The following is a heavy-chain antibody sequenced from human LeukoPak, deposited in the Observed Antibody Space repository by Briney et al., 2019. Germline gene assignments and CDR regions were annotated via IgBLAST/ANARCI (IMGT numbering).Heavy chain of an antibody. V-gene: IGHV1-2*02. Sequence: ASVKVSCMPSVYTFTGYYMHWVRQAPGPGREWMGWINPNSGGTNYAQKFQGRVTMTRDTCISTAYMELSRLRSDDTAVYYCARDCGGDCSGAFDIWGQGTMVTVSS. CDR3: ARDCGGDCSGAFDI. D-gene: IGHD2-21*02. J-gene: IGHJ3*02. CDR1: VYTFTGYY. CDR2: INPNSGGT.